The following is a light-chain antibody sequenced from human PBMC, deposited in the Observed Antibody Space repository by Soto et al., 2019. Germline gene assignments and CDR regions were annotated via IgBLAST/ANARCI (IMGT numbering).Light chain of an antibody. Sequence: EIILTQSPVTLSVSPGERATLSCRASQSLNNDLAGYQHKPGQSPRLLIYAASSRATGVPARFSGSGSGTEFTLTISGLQSEDFAVYYCQQYTDWRQYTFGQGTRLEV. CDR1: QSLNND. J-gene: IGKJ2*01. CDR2: AAS. CDR3: QQYTDWRQYT. V-gene: IGKV3-15*01.